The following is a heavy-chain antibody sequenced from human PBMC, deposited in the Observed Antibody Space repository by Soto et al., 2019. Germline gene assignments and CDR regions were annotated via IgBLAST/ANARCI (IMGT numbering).Heavy chain of an antibody. D-gene: IGHD2-8*01. CDR3: ARHPGYAVPTVYATHYFNY. J-gene: IGHJ4*02. CDR2: IYYTGST. V-gene: IGHV4-39*01. CDR1: GDSISSDNYY. Sequence: QLQLQESGPGLVKPSETLSLTCTVSGDSISSDNYYCGWIRQPPGKGLEWIGSIYYTGSTYYNPSLKSRVTMSVDTSKSQFSLKLSSVTAAATAVYYCARHPGYAVPTVYATHYFNYWGQGILVTVST.